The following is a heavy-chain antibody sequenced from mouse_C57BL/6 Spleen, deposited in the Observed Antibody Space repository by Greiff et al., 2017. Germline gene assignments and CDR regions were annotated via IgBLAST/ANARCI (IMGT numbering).Heavy chain of an antibody. J-gene: IGHJ1*03. CDR2: IYPGGGYT. D-gene: IGHD1-1*01. CDR3: SRLTTVDWYFDV. V-gene: IGHV1-63*01. Sequence: QVQLQQSGAELVRPGTSVKMSCKASGYTFTNYWIGWAKQRPGHGLEWIGDIYPGGGYTNYNEKFKGKATLTADKSSSTAYMQFSSQTSEDSAIYYCSRLTTVDWYFDVWGTGTTVTVSS. CDR1: GYTFTNYW.